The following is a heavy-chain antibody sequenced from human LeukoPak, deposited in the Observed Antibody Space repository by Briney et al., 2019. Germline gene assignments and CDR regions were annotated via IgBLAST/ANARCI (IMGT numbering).Heavy chain of an antibody. J-gene: IGHJ3*02. CDR2: IYYSGST. D-gene: IGHD3-22*01. V-gene: IGHV4-39*01. CDR3: ARHDYYYDSSGYYSAGAFDI. Sequence: SETLSLTCTVSGGSISSSSYYWGWIRQPPGKGLEWIGSIYYSGSTYYNPSLKSRVTISVDTSKNQFSLKLSSVTAADTAVYYCARHDYYYDSSGYYSAGAFDIWGQGTMVTSLQ. CDR1: GGSISSSSYY.